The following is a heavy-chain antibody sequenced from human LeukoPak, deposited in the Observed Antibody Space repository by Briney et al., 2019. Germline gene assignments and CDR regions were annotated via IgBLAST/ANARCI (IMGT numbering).Heavy chain of an antibody. CDR3: ARSRDDSSGYFWFDP. D-gene: IGHD3-22*01. Sequence: GESLKISCKGSGYSYTNYWIGWVRQMPGKGLEWMGIIYPGDSDTRYSPSFQGQVTISADKSISTAYLQWSSLKASDTAMYYCARSRDDSSGYFWFDPWGQGTLVTVSS. V-gene: IGHV5-51*01. CDR1: GYSYTNYW. CDR2: IYPGDSDT. J-gene: IGHJ5*02.